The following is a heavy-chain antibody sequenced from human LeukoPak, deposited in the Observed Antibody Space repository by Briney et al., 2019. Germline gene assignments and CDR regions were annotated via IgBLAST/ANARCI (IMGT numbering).Heavy chain of an antibody. Sequence: SETLSLTCTVSGGSISSYYWSWIRQPPGKGLEWIGYIYYSGSTNYNPSLKSRVTISVDTSKNQFSLKLSSVTAADTAVYYCARAYYYYDSSGYFDYWGQGTLVSVSS. V-gene: IGHV4-59*01. D-gene: IGHD3-22*01. CDR3: ARAYYYYDSSGYFDY. CDR1: GGSISSYY. CDR2: IYYSGST. J-gene: IGHJ4*02.